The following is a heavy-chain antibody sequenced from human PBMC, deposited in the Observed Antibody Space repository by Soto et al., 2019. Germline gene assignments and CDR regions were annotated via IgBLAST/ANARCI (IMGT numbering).Heavy chain of an antibody. CDR3: AKDYSSGWYYVAH. J-gene: IGHJ5*02. V-gene: IGHV3-30*18. CDR1: GFTFRSHG. CDR2: ISYDGSNK. D-gene: IGHD6-19*01. Sequence: QVQLVESGGGVVQPGRSLRLSCAASGFTFRSHGMHWVRQAPGKGLEWVAVISYDGSNKYYGDSVKGRFTISRDNPKNTVDLQMNSLRGEDTAVYYCAKDYSSGWYYVAHWGQGTLVTVSS.